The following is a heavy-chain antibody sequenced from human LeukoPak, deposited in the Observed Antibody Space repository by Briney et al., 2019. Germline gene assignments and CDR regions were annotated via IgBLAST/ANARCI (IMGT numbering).Heavy chain of an antibody. CDR2: INPTGGST. Sequence: ASVKVSCKASGYTFPSYFMHWVRQAPGQGLEWMGIINPTGGSTTYAQKFQGRVTMTRDTSTSTVYMELSSLRSEDTAVYYCARVSSSGYYHYFDYWGQGTLDTVSS. J-gene: IGHJ4*02. CDR3: ARVSSSGYYHYFDY. CDR1: GYTFPSYF. D-gene: IGHD3-22*01. V-gene: IGHV1-46*01.